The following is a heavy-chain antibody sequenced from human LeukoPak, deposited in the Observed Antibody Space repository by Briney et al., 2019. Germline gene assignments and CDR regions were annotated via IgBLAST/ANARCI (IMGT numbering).Heavy chain of an antibody. Sequence: SVKVSCKSSGGTFSSYAISWVRQAPGQGLEWMGGIIPIFGTANYAQKFQGRVTITADESTSTAYMELSSLRSEDTAVYYCARSLHTMIVVVTTYYYGMDVWGQGTTVTVSS. J-gene: IGHJ6*02. CDR3: ARSLHTMIVVVTTYYYGMDV. CDR1: GGTFSSYA. CDR2: IIPIFGTA. V-gene: IGHV1-69*13. D-gene: IGHD3-22*01.